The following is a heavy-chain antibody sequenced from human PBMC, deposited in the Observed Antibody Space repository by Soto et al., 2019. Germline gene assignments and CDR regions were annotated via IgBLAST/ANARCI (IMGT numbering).Heavy chain of an antibody. CDR2: ISGSGYI. Sequence: EVQLVESGGGLVKPGGSLRLSCAASGFTFSSYSMNWVRQAPGKGLEWVSSISGSGYIYYADSVKGRFTISRDNAKNSLALQMNSLRAEDTAVYYCARDAEYDSIWGSYRADWFDPWGQGTLVTVSS. D-gene: IGHD3-16*02. V-gene: IGHV3-21*01. J-gene: IGHJ5*02. CDR3: ARDAEYDSIWGSYRADWFDP. CDR1: GFTFSSYS.